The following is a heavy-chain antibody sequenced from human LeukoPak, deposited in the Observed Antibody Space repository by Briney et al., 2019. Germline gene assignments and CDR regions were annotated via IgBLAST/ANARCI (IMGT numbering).Heavy chain of an antibody. CDR2: ISSSSSYI. V-gene: IGHV3-21*01. CDR3: ARRYSSSSEYYYYYYYMDV. Sequence: GGSLRLSCAASGFTFSSYSMNWVRQAPGKGLEWVSSISSSSSYIYYADSVKGRFTISRDNAKNSLYLQMNSLRAEDTAVYYCARRYSSSSEYYYYYYYMDVWGKGTTVTVSS. J-gene: IGHJ6*03. CDR1: GFTFSSYS. D-gene: IGHD6-6*01.